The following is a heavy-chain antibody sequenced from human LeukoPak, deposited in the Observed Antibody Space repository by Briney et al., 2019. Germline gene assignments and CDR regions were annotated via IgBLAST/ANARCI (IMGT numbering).Heavy chain of an antibody. J-gene: IGHJ4*02. CDR1: GFTFSSYW. CDR3: AREYSSGWYYFDY. V-gene: IGHV3-74*01. Sequence: GGSLRLSCAASGFTFSSYWMHLVRQAPGKGLVWVSRINSDGSSTSYADSVKGRFTISRDNAKNTLYLQMNSLRAEDTAVYYCAREYSSGWYYFDYWGQGTLVTVSS. D-gene: IGHD6-19*01. CDR2: INSDGSST.